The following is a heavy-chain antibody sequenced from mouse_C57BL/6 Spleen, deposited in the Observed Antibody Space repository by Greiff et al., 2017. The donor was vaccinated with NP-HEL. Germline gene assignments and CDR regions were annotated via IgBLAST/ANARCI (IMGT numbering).Heavy chain of an antibody. Sequence: VQLQQSGPELVKPGASVKISCKASGYTFTDYYMNWVKQSHGKSLEWIGDINPNNGGTSYNQKFKGKATLTVDKSSSTAYMELRSLTSEDSAVYYCAQTGKGAWFAYWGQGTLVTVSA. CDR1: GYTFTDYY. CDR3: AQTGKGAWFAY. V-gene: IGHV1-26*01. D-gene: IGHD4-1*01. CDR2: INPNNGGT. J-gene: IGHJ3*01.